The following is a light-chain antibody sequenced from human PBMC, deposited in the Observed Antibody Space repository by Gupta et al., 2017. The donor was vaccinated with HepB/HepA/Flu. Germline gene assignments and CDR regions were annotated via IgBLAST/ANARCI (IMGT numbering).Light chain of an antibody. CDR1: QHVHNY. V-gene: IGKV3-11*01. J-gene: IGKJ4*01. CDR2: DAS. CDR3: QQRSNWPLT. Sequence: EIVLTQSPATLSLSPGERATLSCRASQHVHNYLAWYQHKPGQAPRLLIYDASNRATGIPARFSGSGFGTDFTLTISSLEPEDFAVYYCQQRSNWPLTFGGGTKVEIK.